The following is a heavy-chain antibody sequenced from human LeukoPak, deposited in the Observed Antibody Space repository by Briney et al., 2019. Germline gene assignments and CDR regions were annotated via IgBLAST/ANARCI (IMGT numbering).Heavy chain of an antibody. V-gene: IGHV3-15*01. Sequence: PGGSLRLSCAASGFTFTNAWMSWVRQAPGKGLEWVGRIKSKTDGGTADYAAPVKGRFTISRDDSKNTLYLQMNSLKTEDTAVYYCTKYYYDSTGYWYYFDYWGQGTLVTVSS. CDR3: TKYYYDSTGYWYYFDY. CDR1: GFTFTNAW. J-gene: IGHJ4*02. CDR2: IKSKTDGGTA. D-gene: IGHD3-22*01.